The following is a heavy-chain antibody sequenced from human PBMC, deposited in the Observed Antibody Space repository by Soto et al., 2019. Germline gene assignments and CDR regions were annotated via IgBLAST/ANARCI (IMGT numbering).Heavy chain of an antibody. CDR2: ISGSGGST. V-gene: IGHV3-23*01. CDR3: AKVQLERMGGSYFDY. Sequence: EVQLLESGGGLVQPGGSLRLSCAASGFTFSSYALSGVRQAPGRGLGGVSVISGSGGSTYYADSVKGRFTISRDNSKNTLYLQMNSLRAEDTAVYYCAKVQLERMGGSYFDYWGQGTLVTVSS. D-gene: IGHD1-1*01. J-gene: IGHJ4*02. CDR1: GFTFSSYA.